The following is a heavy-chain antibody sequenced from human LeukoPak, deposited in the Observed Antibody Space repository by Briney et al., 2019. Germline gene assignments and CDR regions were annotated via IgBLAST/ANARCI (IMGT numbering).Heavy chain of an antibody. D-gene: IGHD1-26*01. J-gene: IGHJ5*02. CDR3: AKVVGATIQSNWFDP. CDR1: GFTFSSYA. Sequence: PGGSLRLSCAASGFTFSSYAMSWVRQAPGKGLEWVSAISGSGGSTYYADSVKGRFTISRDNSKNTLYLQMNSLRAEDTAVYYCAKVVGATIQSNWFDPWGQGTLVTVSS. CDR2: ISGSGGST. V-gene: IGHV3-23*01.